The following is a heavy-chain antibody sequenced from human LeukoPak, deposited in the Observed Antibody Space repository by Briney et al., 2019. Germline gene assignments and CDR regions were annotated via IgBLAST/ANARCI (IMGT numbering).Heavy chain of an antibody. CDR3: ARDNLRSGSIFDY. V-gene: IGHV4-59*01. CDR2: IHYSGSI. Sequence: SETLSLTCTVSGGSISSYYWSWIRQPPGKALEWIGYIHYSGSINYNPSLKSRVTISVDTSKNQFSLKLSSVTAADTAVYYCARDNLRSGSIFDYWGQGTLVTVSS. J-gene: IGHJ4*02. CDR1: GGSISSYY. D-gene: IGHD1-26*01.